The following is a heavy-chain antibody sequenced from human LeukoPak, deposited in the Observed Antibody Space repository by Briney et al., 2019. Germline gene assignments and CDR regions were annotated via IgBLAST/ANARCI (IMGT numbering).Heavy chain of an antibody. CDR3: ARGLPRSYYYYGMDV. CDR1: GFTFGYHA. Sequence: GGSLRLSCTASGFTFGYHAINWVRQAPGKGLEWVSVIYSGGNTYYADSVKGRFTISRDNSKNTLYLQMNSLRAEDTAVYYCARGLPRSYYYYGMDVWGQGTTVTVSS. J-gene: IGHJ6*02. D-gene: IGHD5/OR15-5a*01. V-gene: IGHV3-53*01. CDR2: IYSGGNT.